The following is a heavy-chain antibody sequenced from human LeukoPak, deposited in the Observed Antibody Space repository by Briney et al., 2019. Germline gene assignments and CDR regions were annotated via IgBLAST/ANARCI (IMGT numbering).Heavy chain of an antibody. J-gene: IGHJ4*02. V-gene: IGHV3-21*01. D-gene: IGHD6-19*01. CDR1: GFTFSSYW. CDR3: AFGRGIAVAGTPLGFDY. Sequence: PGGSLRLSCAASGFTFSSYWMSWVRQAPGKGLEWVSSISSSSSYIYYADSVKGRFTISRDNAKNSLYLQMNSLRAEDTAVYYCAFGRGIAVAGTPLGFDYWGQGTLVTVSS. CDR2: ISSSSSYI.